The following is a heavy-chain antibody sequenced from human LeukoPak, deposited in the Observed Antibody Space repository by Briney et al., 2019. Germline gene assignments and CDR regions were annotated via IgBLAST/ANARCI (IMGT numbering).Heavy chain of an antibody. D-gene: IGHD3-3*01. J-gene: IGHJ4*02. CDR1: GGSISSGGYY. Sequence: PSQTLSLTCTVSGGSISSGGYYWSWIRQPPGKGLEWIGYIYHSGSTYYNPSLKSRVTISVDRSKNQSSLKLSSVTAADTAVYYCATLYDFWSGYSPDYWGQGTLVTVSS. V-gene: IGHV4-30-2*01. CDR2: IYHSGST. CDR3: ATLYDFWSGYSPDY.